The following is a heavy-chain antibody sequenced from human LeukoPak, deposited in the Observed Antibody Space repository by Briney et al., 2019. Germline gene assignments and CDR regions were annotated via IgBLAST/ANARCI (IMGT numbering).Heavy chain of an antibody. Sequence: ASVKVSCKASGYTFTGYYMHWVRQAPGQGLEWMGWINPNSGGTNYAQKFQGRVTMTRDTSISTAYMELSRLRSDDTAVYYCARRGYSYGLRGYYYYYMDVWGKGTTVTISS. CDR3: ARRGYSYGLRGYYYYYMDV. J-gene: IGHJ6*03. CDR2: INPNSGGT. D-gene: IGHD5-18*01. V-gene: IGHV1-2*02. CDR1: GYTFTGYY.